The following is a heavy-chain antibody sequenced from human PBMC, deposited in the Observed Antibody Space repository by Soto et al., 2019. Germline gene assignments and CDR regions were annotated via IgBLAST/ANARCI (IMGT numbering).Heavy chain of an antibody. V-gene: IGHV3-23*01. CDR2: ISGSGGST. CDR3: AKIPSIAAAGTRLDY. CDR1: GFTFSSYA. Sequence: PGGSLRLSCAASGFTFSSYAMSWVRQAPGKGLEWVSAISGSGGSTYYADSVKGRSTISRDNSKNTLYLQMNSLRAEDTAVYYCAKIPSIAAAGTRLDYWGQGTLVTVSS. J-gene: IGHJ4*02. D-gene: IGHD6-13*01.